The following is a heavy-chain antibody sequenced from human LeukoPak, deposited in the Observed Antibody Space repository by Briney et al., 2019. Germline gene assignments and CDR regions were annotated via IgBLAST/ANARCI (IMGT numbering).Heavy chain of an antibody. Sequence: GGSLRLSCAVSGFTFSDYYINWVRQAPGKGLEWVSSISSSSTYTYYADSVKGRFTISRDNAKNSLYLQMNSLRAEDTAVYYCASPRVGYCTNGLCYSRRYFDYWGQGTLVTVSS. CDR1: GFTFSDYY. V-gene: IGHV3-21*01. CDR3: ASPRVGYCTNGLCYSRRYFDY. D-gene: IGHD2-8*01. J-gene: IGHJ4*02. CDR2: ISSSSTYT.